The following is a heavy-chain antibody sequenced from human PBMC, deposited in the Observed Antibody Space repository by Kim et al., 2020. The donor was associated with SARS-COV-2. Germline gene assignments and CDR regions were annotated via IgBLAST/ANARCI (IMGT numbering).Heavy chain of an antibody. CDR2: ISGSGGST. J-gene: IGHJ4*02. CDR1: GFTFSSYA. Sequence: GGSLRLSCAASGFTFSSYAMSWVRQAPGKGLEWVSAISGSGGSTYYADSVKGRFTISRDNSKNTLYLQMNSLRAEDTAVYYCAKVPWSEELLYYFDYWGQGTLVTVSS. D-gene: IGHD1-1*01. V-gene: IGHV3-23*01. CDR3: AKVPWSEELLYYFDY.